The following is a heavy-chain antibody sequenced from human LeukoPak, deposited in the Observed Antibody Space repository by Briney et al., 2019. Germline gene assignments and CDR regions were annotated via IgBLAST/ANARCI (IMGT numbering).Heavy chain of an antibody. J-gene: IGHJ4*02. D-gene: IGHD3-3*01. V-gene: IGHV4-39*01. CDR2: IYYSGST. Sequence: SETLSLTXTVSGGSISSSSYYWGWIRQPPGKGLEWIGSIYYSGSTYYNPSLKSRVTISVDTSKNQFSLKLSSVTAADTAVYYCARHITIFGVVIKGGSYYFDYWGQGTLVTVSS. CDR1: GGSISSSSYY. CDR3: ARHITIFGVVIKGGSYYFDY.